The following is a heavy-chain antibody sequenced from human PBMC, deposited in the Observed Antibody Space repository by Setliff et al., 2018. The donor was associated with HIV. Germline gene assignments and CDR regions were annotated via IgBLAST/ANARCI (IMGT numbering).Heavy chain of an antibody. J-gene: IGHJ4*02. CDR2: IYYSGST. V-gene: IGHV4-39*07. CDR1: GETIRNGFYY. Sequence: SETLSLTCTVSGETIRNGFYYWHWMRQPPGKGLEWIGSIYYSGSTHYKSSLKSRVTISVDTSKNQFSLRLGSVTAADTAVYYCARGGGPDTNFDSWGRGTLGTVSS. CDR3: ARGGGPDTNFDS.